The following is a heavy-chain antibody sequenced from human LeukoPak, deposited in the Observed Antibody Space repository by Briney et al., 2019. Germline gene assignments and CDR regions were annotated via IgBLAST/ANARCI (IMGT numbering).Heavy chain of an antibody. CDR1: GGSISSSSYY. CDR2: IYYSGST. V-gene: IGHV4-39*01. J-gene: IGHJ4*02. CDR3: ARSHSNWNYLGSFDY. D-gene: IGHD1-7*01. Sequence: KSSETLSLTCTVSGGSISSSSYYWGWIRQPPGKGLEWIGSIYYSGSTYYNPSLKSRVTISVDTSKNQFSLKLSSVTAADTAVYYCARSHSNWNYLGSFDYWGQGTLVTVSS.